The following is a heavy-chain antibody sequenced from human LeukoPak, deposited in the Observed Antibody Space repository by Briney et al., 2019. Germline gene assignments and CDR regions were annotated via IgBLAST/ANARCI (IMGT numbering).Heavy chain of an antibody. CDR2: IITIFGTA. J-gene: IGHJ3*02. CDR1: GGTFSSYA. D-gene: IGHD3-22*01. CDR3: ARVLYYDSSGYYYLDAFDI. V-gene: IGHV1-69*06. Sequence: GASVKVSCKASGGTFSSYAISWVRQAPGQGLEWMGGIITIFGTASYAQKFQGRVTITADKSTSTAYMELSSLTSEDTAVYYCARVLYYDSSGYYYLDAFDIWGQGTMVTVPS.